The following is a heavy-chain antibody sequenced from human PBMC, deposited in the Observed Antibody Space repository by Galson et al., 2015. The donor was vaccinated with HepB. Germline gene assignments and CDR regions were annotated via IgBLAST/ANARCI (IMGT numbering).Heavy chain of an antibody. CDR2: IWYDGSNK. CDR3: VRDRKGATAPRIGFFDP. CDR1: GFTFSNYG. V-gene: IGHV3-33*01. D-gene: IGHD5-12*01. J-gene: IGHJ5*02. Sequence: SLRLSCAASGFTFSNYGMHWVRQAPGKGLEWVAFIWYDGSNKYYADSVKGRFTISRDNSKNTLYLQMNSLRVEDTAVYYCVRDRKGATAPRIGFFDPWGQGTLVTVSS.